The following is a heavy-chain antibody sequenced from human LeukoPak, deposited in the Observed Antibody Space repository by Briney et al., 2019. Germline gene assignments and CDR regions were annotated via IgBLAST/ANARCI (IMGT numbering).Heavy chain of an antibody. V-gene: IGHV3-7*01. CDR2: INEDGSNK. CDR3: TRVIVAVPGYFDYFDF. D-gene: IGHD6-19*01. CDR1: GFSFSNHY. Sequence: PGGSLRLSCAASGFSFSNHYMRWIRQAPGKGLEWVANINEDGSNKGHLGSVKGRFTVSRDNARNALYLQMNSLRVEDTAVYYCTRVIVAVPGYFDYFDFWGQGALVTVSS. J-gene: IGHJ4*02.